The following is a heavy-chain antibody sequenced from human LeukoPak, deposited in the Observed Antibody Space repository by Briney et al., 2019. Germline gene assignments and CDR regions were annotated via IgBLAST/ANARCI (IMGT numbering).Heavy chain of an antibody. CDR1: GFTFSSYG. Sequence: GGSLRLSCAASGFTFSSYGMHWVRQAPGKGLEWVAVISYDGSNKYYADFVKGRFTISRDNSKNTLYLQMNSLRVEDTAVYYCARANSDSSGYSPCYYMDVWGKGTTVTVSS. CDR3: ARANSDSSGYSPCYYMDV. CDR2: ISYDGSNK. D-gene: IGHD3-22*01. V-gene: IGHV3-30*03. J-gene: IGHJ6*03.